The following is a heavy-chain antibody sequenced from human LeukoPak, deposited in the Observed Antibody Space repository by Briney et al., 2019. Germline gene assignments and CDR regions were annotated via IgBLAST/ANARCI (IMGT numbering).Heavy chain of an antibody. Sequence: PGGSLRLSCTASGFTFTTYSMNWVRQAPGKGLEWVANIKRDGSEKYYVGSVKGRFTISRDNAKSSLYLQMNSLSVEDTAVYYCARDTNDGSYDYWGQGTLLTVSS. V-gene: IGHV3-7*05. D-gene: IGHD1-26*01. CDR3: ARDTNDGSYDY. CDR1: GFTFTTYS. J-gene: IGHJ4*02. CDR2: IKRDGSEK.